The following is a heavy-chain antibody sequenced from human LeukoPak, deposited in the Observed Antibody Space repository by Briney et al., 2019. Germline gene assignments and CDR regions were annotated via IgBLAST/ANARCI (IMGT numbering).Heavy chain of an antibody. CDR3: AKDQDIVVVPAAKGYYYGMDV. CDR2: ISYDGSNK. J-gene: IGHJ6*02. Sequence: GGSLRLSCAASGFTFSSYGMHWVRQAPGKGLEWVAVISYDGSNKYYADSVKGRFTISRDNSKNTLYLQMNSLRAEDTAVYYCAKDQDIVVVPAAKGYYYGMDVWGQGTTVTVSS. CDR1: GFTFSSYG. V-gene: IGHV3-30*18. D-gene: IGHD2-2*01.